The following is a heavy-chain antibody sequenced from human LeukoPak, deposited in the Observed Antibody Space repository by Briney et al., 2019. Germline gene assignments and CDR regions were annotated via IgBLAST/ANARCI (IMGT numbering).Heavy chain of an antibody. V-gene: IGHV3-64*01. Sequence: GGSLRLSCAASGFTFSSYAMHWVRQAPGKGLEYVSAISSNGGSTYYANSVKGRFTISRDNSKNTLYLQMGSLRAEDMAVYYCATRNHGTVAFDYWGQGTLVTVSS. CDR2: ISSNGGST. J-gene: IGHJ4*02. D-gene: IGHD1-14*01. CDR3: ATRNHGTVAFDY. CDR1: GFTFSSYA.